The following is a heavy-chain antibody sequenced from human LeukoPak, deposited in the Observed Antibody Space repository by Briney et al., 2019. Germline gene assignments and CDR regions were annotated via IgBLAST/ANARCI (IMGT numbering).Heavy chain of an antibody. CDR1: GFTFSSYG. CDR3: AKDRYCSSTSCQMAYFQH. V-gene: IGHV3-30*02. D-gene: IGHD2-2*01. J-gene: IGHJ1*01. Sequence: PGGSLRLSCAASGFTFSSYGMHWVRQAPGKGLEWVAFIRYDGSNKYYADSVKGRFTISRDNSKNTLYLQMNSLRAEDTAVYYCAKDRYCSSTSCQMAYFQHWGQGTLVTASS. CDR2: IRYDGSNK.